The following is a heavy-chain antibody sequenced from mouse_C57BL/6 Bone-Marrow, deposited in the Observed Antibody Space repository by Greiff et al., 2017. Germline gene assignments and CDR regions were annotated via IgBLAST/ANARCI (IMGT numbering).Heavy chain of an antibody. Sequence: QVQLQQPGAELVMPGASVKLSCKASGYTFTSYWMHWVKQRPGQGLEWIGEIDPSDSYTNYNQKFKGKATLTVDKSSSTAYMQLSSVTSADSAVYYCARWGSFAYWGQGTLVTVSA. V-gene: IGHV1-69*01. CDR3: ARWGSFAY. J-gene: IGHJ3*01. CDR2: IDPSDSYT. CDR1: GYTFTSYW.